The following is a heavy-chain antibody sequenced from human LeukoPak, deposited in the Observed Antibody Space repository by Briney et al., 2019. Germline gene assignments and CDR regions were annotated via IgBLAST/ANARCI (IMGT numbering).Heavy chain of an antibody. D-gene: IGHD2-21*02. CDR1: GFTFSSYG. J-gene: IGHJ4*02. CDR3: ASGGPVTASSFDF. V-gene: IGHV3-23*01. CDR2: ISGSGGST. Sequence: QTGGSLRLSCAASGFTFSSYGMSWVRQAPGKGLEWVSAISGSGGSTYYADSVKGRFTISRDNSKNTLYLQMNSLRAEDTAIYYCASGGPVTASSFDFWGQGTLVTVSS.